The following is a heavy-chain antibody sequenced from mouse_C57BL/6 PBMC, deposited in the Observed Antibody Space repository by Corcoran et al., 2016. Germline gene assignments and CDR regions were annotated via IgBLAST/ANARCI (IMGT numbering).Heavy chain of an antibody. CDR3: TYYYGSSYAFAY. CDR2: IDPEDGDT. D-gene: IGHD1-1*01. CDR1: GFNIKDYY. V-gene: IGHV14-1*01. Sequence: EVQLQQSGAELVRPGASVKLSCTASGFNIKDYYMYWVKQRPEQGLEWIGRIDPEDGDTEYAPKFQGKATMTADTSSNTAYLQLSSLTSEDTAVYYCTYYYGSSYAFAYWGQGTLVTVSA. J-gene: IGHJ3*01.